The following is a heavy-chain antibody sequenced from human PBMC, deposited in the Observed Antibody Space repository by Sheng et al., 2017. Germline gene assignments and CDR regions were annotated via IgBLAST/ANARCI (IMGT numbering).Heavy chain of an antibody. V-gene: IGHV4-61*01. D-gene: IGHD2-15*01. CDR1: GGSVSSGSYY. J-gene: IGHJ6*02. CDR2: IYYSGST. Sequence: QVQLQESGPGLVKPSETLSLTCTVSGGSVSSGSYYWSWIRQPPGKGLEWIGYIYYSGSTNYNPSLKSRVTISVDTSKNQFSLKLSSVTAADTAVYYCARGEGDIVVVVAATRLGPNYYYYGMDVWGQGTTVTV. CDR3: ARGEGDIVVVVAATRLGPNYYYYGMDV.